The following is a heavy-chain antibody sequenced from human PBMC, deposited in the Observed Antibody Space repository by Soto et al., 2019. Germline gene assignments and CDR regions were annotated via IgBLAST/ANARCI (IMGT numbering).Heavy chain of an antibody. CDR2: INAGNGNT. V-gene: IGHV1-3*01. D-gene: IGHD1-1*01. J-gene: IGHJ4*02. CDR3: ASAYNPPFDY. Sequence: QVQLVQSGAEVEKPGASVKLSCKDSGYTFTSYAVHWVRQAPGQRLEWMGWINAGNGNTKYSQKFQDRVTITRDTSASTAYMELSSLTSEDTALYYCASAYNPPFDYWGQGTLVTVSS. CDR1: GYTFTSYA.